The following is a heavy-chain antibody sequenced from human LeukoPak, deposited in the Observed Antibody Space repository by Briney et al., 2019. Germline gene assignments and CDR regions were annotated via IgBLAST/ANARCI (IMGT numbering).Heavy chain of an antibody. CDR1: SDSISNSAYH. CDR2: IYYNRGT. Sequence: PSETLSLTCTVSSDSISNSAYHWGWIRQPPGRGLEWIGTIYYNRGTYYNPSLKSRVTISVDTSKNQFSLKLSSVTAADTAMYYCASLTYYYDSSHAPDYWGQGTLVTVSS. V-gene: IGHV4-39*01. D-gene: IGHD3-22*01. CDR3: ASLTYYYDSSHAPDY. J-gene: IGHJ4*02.